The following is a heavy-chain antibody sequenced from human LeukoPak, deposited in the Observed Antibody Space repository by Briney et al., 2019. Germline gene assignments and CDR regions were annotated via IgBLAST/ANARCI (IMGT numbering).Heavy chain of an antibody. Sequence: GGSLRLSCAASGFTFSSYAMSWVRQAPGKGLEWVSAISGSGGSTYYADSVKGRFTISRDNSKNTLYLQMNSLRAEDTAIYYCATAVAGPYRYYYFDYWGQGTLVTVSS. J-gene: IGHJ4*02. CDR2: ISGSGGST. CDR3: ATAVAGPYRYYYFDY. V-gene: IGHV3-23*01. CDR1: GFTFSSYA. D-gene: IGHD6-19*01.